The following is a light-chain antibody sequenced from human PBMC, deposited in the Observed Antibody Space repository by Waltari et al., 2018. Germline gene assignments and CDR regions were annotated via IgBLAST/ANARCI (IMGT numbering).Light chain of an antibody. Sequence: QSVLTQPPSASGTPGQRVTISCSGGSSNIGSNTVNWYQQPQGTAPKLLIYSNNQRPSGVPDRFSGSKSGTSASLAISGLQSEDEADYYCAAWDDSLNGLNWVFGGGTKLTVL. J-gene: IGLJ3*02. CDR2: SNN. CDR1: SSNIGSNT. V-gene: IGLV1-44*01. CDR3: AAWDDSLNGLNWV.